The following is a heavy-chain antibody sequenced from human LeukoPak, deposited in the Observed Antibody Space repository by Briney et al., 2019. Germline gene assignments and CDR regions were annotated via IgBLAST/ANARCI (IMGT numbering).Heavy chain of an antibody. CDR1: RFTFSSFA. D-gene: IGHD3-22*01. Sequence: GGSLRLSCVASRFTFSSFAMSWVRQSPGKGLEWVSTLTGDGGRAYYADSVNGRFTISRDNSNNTLFLHMHSLRGDDTAVYYCAKGTYYDSGASAYWGQGTLVVVSS. CDR3: AKGTYYDSGASAY. CDR2: LTGDGGRA. V-gene: IGHV3-23*01. J-gene: IGHJ4*02.